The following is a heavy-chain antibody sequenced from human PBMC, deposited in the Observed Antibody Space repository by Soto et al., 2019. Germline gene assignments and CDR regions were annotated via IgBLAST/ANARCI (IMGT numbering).Heavy chain of an antibody. D-gene: IGHD3-3*01. V-gene: IGHV4-59*13. CDR3: ARGVYDYWSGYYAGSGLDV. CDR2: IYYSGNT. J-gene: IGHJ6*02. CDR1: GDSMSPFY. Sequence: QVPLQESGPGLVKPSENLSLTCTVSGDSMSPFYWNWIRQSAGKGLEWIGYIYYSGNTNYNPSLKSRVAISVDTSKNQFYLKLSSVTAADTAVYYCARGVYDYWSGYYAGSGLDVWGQGTTVTVS.